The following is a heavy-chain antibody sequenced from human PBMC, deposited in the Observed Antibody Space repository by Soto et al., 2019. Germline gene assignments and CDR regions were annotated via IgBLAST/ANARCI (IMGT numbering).Heavy chain of an antibody. CDR2: ISYDGINK. Sequence: TGGSLRLSCAASGFTFSNYGMHWVRQAPGKGLEWVTIISYDGINKYYADSVKGRFTISRDNSKNTLYLQMNSLRAEDTAMYYCVKGLWGSSSSDYFDYWGQGTLVTVSS. D-gene: IGHD6-6*01. J-gene: IGHJ4*02. CDR1: GFTFSNYG. V-gene: IGHV3-30*18. CDR3: VKGLWGSSSSDYFDY.